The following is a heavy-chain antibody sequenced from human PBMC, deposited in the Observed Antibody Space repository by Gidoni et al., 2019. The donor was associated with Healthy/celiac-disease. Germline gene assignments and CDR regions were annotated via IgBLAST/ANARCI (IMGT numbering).Heavy chain of an antibody. V-gene: IGHV3-30-3*01. CDR3: ARDEDSNYYYYYGMDV. CDR2: ISCGSSNK. Sequence: VQLVASGGVVVQPGRPLSLSWAASGLTFSTYVMHWVRQARGKGLGVVAVISCGSSNKYYAYSMKGRFTISRDNSKNMLYLQMNSLRAEDTAVYYCARDEDSNYYYYYGMDVWGQGTTVTVSS. CDR1: GLTFSTYV. D-gene: IGHD4-4*01. J-gene: IGHJ6*02.